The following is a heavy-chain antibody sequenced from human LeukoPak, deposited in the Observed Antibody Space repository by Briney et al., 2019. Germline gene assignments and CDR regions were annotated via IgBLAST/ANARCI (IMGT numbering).Heavy chain of an antibody. V-gene: IGHV4-31*03. J-gene: IGHJ4*02. D-gene: IGHD3-10*01. CDR3: ARSGSHLWFGELSLSY. Sequence: SETLSLTCTVSGYSINSGGYFWSWIRQHPGKGLEWIAYIYYSGSTYYNPSLKSRVTISVDTSKNQFSLKLIPVTAADTAVYYCARSGSHLWFGELSLSYWGQGTLVTVSS. CDR1: GYSINSGGYF. CDR2: IYYSGST.